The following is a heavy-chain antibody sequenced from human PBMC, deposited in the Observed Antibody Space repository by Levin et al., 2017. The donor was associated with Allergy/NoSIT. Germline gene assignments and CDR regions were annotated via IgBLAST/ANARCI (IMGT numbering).Heavy chain of an antibody. CDR1: GYTFTSYG. Sequence: KISCKASGYTFTSYGISWVRQAPGQGLEWMGWISAYNGNTNYAQKLQGRVTMTTDTSTSTAYMELRSLRSDDTAVYYCARVGRDCSSTSCYGRSAHRPKHTIYYYGMDVWGQGTTVTVSS. V-gene: IGHV1-18*01. J-gene: IGHJ6*02. CDR3: ARVGRDCSSTSCYGRSAHRPKHTIYYYGMDV. CDR2: ISAYNGNT. D-gene: IGHD2-2*01.